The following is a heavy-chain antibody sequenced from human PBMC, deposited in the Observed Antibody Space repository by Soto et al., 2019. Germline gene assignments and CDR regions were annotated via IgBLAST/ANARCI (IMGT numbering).Heavy chain of an antibody. CDR2: ISNLENT. V-gene: IGHV4-59*02. D-gene: IGHD4-17*01. CDR1: GSSVRSYF. Sequence: PSETLSLTCTVSGSSVRSYFWSWIRQPPGKGLEWIGYISNLENTNYNPSLKSRVTISLDTSKTQISLKLSSVTAADTAVYYCARDPGGARDNTFDYWGQGKMVTSPQ. CDR3: ARDPGGARDNTFDY. J-gene: IGHJ4*02.